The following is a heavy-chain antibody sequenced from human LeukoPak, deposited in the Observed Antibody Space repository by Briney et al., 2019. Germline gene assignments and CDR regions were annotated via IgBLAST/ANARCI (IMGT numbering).Heavy chain of an antibody. D-gene: IGHD6-6*01. CDR1: GYTFTSYG. V-gene: IGHV1-46*01. J-gene: IGHJ4*02. CDR3: ARLYRIAARGGTARDY. CDR2: INPSGGST. Sequence: ASVKVSCKASGYTFTSYGISWVRQAPGQGLEWMGIINPSGGSTSYAQKFQGRVTMTRDTSTSTVYMELCSLRSEDTAVYYCARLYRIAARGGTARDYWGQGTLVTVSS.